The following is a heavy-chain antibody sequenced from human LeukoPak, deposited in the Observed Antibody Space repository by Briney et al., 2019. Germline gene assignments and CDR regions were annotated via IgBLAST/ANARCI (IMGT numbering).Heavy chain of an antibody. J-gene: IGHJ6*02. D-gene: IGHD3-3*01. CDR3: AKHGTIFGVVNYGMDV. CDR2: IYYSGST. CDR1: GGSISSYY. V-gene: IGHV4-59*08. Sequence: SETLSLTRTVSGGSISSYYWSWIRQPPGKGLEWIGYIYYSGSTNYNPSLKSRVTISVDTSKNQFSLKLSSVTAADTAVYYCAKHGTIFGVVNYGMDVWGQGTTVTVSS.